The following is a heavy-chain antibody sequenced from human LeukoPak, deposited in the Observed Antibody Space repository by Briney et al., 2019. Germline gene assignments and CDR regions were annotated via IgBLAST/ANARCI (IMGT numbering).Heavy chain of an antibody. CDR3: AKGRGYCTGGSCYSDY. D-gene: IGHD2-15*01. V-gene: IGHV3-23*01. Sequence: GGSLRLSCAASGFTFSSYAMGWVRQAPGEGLEWVSIIGGSDGSTYYADSVRGRFIISRDNSKNTLYLQMNSQRAEDTAVYYCAKGRGYCTGGSCYSDYWGQGTLVTVSS. CDR1: GFTFSSYA. J-gene: IGHJ4*02. CDR2: IGGSDGST.